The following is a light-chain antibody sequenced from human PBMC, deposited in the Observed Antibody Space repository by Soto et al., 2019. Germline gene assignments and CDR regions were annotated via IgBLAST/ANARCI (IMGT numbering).Light chain of an antibody. CDR2: GAS. CDR3: HQYGSSPST. Sequence: EIVLTQSPGTLSLSPGERATLSCRASQSFSSSYLAWYQQKPGQAPRLLMHGASSRATGIPDRFSGSGSGTDFTLTITRLEPEDFAVYYCHQYGSSPSTFGGGTKVDIK. CDR1: QSFSSSY. J-gene: IGKJ4*01. V-gene: IGKV3-20*01.